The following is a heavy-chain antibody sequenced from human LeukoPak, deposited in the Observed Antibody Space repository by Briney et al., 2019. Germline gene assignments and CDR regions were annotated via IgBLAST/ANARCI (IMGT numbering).Heavy chain of an antibody. D-gene: IGHD6-19*01. CDR2: IYGDDNT. J-gene: IGHJ4*02. CDR1: GFTVSIHD. V-gene: IGHV3-53*01. Sequence: PGGSLTLSCAASGFTVSIHDMSWVRQAPGKGLEWVSVIYGDDNTYYADSVKGRFTISRDDSKNTLYLHMNSLRAEDTAVYYCARDGYSTGWYNFDYWGQGTLVTVSS. CDR3: ARDGYSTGWYNFDY.